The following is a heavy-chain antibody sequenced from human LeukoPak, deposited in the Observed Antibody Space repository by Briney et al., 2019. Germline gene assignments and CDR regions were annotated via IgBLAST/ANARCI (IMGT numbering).Heavy chain of an antibody. CDR2: ISSSSSYI. Sequence: GGSLRLSCAASGFTFSSYSMNWVRQAPGKGLEWVSSISSSSSYIYYADSVKGRFTISRDNAKNSLYLQMNSLRAEDTAVYYCARVGPAGHYFDYWGQGTLVTVSS. J-gene: IGHJ4*02. CDR3: ARVGPAGHYFDY. CDR1: GFTFSSYS. V-gene: IGHV3-21*01.